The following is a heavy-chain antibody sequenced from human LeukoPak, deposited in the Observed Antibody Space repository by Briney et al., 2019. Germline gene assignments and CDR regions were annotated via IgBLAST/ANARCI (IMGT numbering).Heavy chain of an antibody. V-gene: IGHV3-74*01. CDR2: IKGDGITT. CDR3: AKDLHEIAADY. Sequence: PGGSLRLSREASGFTFSSFWMHWVRQAPGKGLVWVARIKGDGITTNYADPAKGRFTVSRDNAKNTVYLQMNSLRAEDTAVYYCAKDLHEIAADYWGQGTLVTVAS. J-gene: IGHJ4*02. CDR1: GFTFSSFW. D-gene: IGHD2-21*01.